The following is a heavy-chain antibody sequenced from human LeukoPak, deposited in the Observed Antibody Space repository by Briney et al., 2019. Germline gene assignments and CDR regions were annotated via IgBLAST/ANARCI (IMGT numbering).Heavy chain of an antibody. CDR2: IFFDGSNK. V-gene: IGHV3-30-3*01. CDR1: GFTFSTYA. Sequence: GGSLGLSCAASGFTFSTYAMHWVRQAPGKGLDWVAFIFFDGSNKYYADSVKGRFTISRDDSKNTLYLQMDSLRPEDTAVYYCARDLGEWGRVDDWGQGTLVTVSS. D-gene: IGHD3-16*01. CDR3: ARDLGEWGRVDD. J-gene: IGHJ4*02.